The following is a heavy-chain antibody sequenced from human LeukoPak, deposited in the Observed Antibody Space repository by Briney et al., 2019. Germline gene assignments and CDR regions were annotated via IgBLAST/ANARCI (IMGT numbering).Heavy chain of an antibody. J-gene: IGHJ5*02. D-gene: IGHD3-10*01. CDR1: GGTFSSYA. CDR3: ARARGSITMVRGVNWFDP. V-gene: IGHV1-69*01. Sequence: SVKVSCKASGGTFSSYAISWVRQAPGQGLEWMGGIIPILGTANYAQKFQGRVTITADESTSTAYMELSSLRSGDTAVYYCARARGSITMVRGVNWFDPWGQGTLVTVSS. CDR2: IIPILGTA.